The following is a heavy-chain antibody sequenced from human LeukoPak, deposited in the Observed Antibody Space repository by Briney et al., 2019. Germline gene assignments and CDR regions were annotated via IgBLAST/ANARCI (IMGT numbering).Heavy chain of an antibody. V-gene: IGHV3-11*03. CDR2: INPTSGYT. CDR1: GFTFRDYY. Sequence: GGSLRLSCAASGFTFRDYYMSWIRQAPGEGLEWLSYINPTSGYTPYADSVRGRFTISRDNAKNSLYLLMNSLRAEDTAVYYCAINAYGVQSPSDVWGQGNTVTVSS. J-gene: IGHJ6*02. D-gene: IGHD4-17*01. CDR3: AINAYGVQSPSDV.